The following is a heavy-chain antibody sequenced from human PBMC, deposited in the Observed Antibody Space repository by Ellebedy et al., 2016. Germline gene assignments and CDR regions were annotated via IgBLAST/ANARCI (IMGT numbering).Heavy chain of an antibody. D-gene: IGHD3-16*02. CDR1: GFTFSNHA. CDR2: ICANGGST. J-gene: IGHJ4*02. V-gene: IGHV3-64*04. CDR3: ARDLGGFLGFDS. Sequence: GGSLRLSCSASGFTFSNHAMHWVSQAPGKGLEYVSVICANGGSTHYADSVKGRFTISSDESKNTMFLQMNSLRAEDTATYYCARDLGGFLGFDSWGQGTVVTVSS.